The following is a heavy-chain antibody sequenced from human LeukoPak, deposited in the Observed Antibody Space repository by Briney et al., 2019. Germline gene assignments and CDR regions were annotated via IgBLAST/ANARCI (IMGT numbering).Heavy chain of an antibody. CDR2: IKQDGSER. J-gene: IGHJ3*02. CDR3: ARDDTHYGSSGSFYDAFDI. D-gene: IGHD3-22*01. Sequence: PGGSLRLSCAVSGITFSTYWMSWVRQAPGKGLEWVANIKQDGSERYYVDSVMGRFTISRDNAKNSLYLQMNSLRAEDTAVYYCARDDTHYGSSGSFYDAFDIWGQGTMVTVSS. CDR1: GITFSTYW. V-gene: IGHV3-7*01.